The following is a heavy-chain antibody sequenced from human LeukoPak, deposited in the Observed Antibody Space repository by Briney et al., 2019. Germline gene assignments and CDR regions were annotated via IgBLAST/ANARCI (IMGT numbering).Heavy chain of an antibody. CDR3: ARRNQNYYYMDV. J-gene: IGHJ6*03. CDR2: ISSSGGSI. Sequence: GGSLRLSCAASGFTFSDYYMSWIRQAPGKGLEWVSYISSSGGSIYYADSVKGRFTISRDNAKNSLYLQMNSLRAEDTAVYYCARRNQNYYYMDVWGKGTTVTVSS. V-gene: IGHV3-11*04. CDR1: GFTFSDYY. D-gene: IGHD1-14*01.